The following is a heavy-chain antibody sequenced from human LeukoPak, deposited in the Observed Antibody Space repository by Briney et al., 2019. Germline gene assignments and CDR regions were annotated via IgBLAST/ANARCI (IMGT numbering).Heavy chain of an antibody. J-gene: IGHJ4*02. CDR1: GFSFSSYG. D-gene: IGHD3-3*01. CDR2: IWYDGSKK. CDR3: ARGFHYDFWSGYYPLDFDY. V-gene: IGHV3-33*01. Sequence: GGSLRLSCAASGFSFSSYGMHWVRQAPGKGLEWVAVIWYDGSKKYYADSVKGRFTISRDNSKNTLYLQMNSLRAEDTAVYYCARGFHYDFWSGYYPLDFDYWGQGTLVTVSS.